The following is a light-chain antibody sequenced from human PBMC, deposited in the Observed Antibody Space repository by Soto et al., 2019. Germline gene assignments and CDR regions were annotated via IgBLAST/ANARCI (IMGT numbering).Light chain of an antibody. CDR2: VDS. J-gene: IGLJ3*02. CDR3: CSYAGGDTWV. CDR1: SNDVGNYNL. V-gene: IGLV2-23*01. Sequence: QSVLTQPASVSGSPGQSITISCTGTSNDVGNYNLVSWFQQHPGKAPKLMIYVDSKRPSGVSNRFSGSKSGNTASLIISGLQAEDEADYYCCSYAGGDTWVFGGGTKLTVL.